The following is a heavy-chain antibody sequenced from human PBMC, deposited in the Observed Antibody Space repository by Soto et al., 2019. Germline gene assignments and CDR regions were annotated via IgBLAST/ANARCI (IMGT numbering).Heavy chain of an antibody. CDR2: INPDNGNT. CDR1: GYTFTRSG. V-gene: IGHV1-18*01. J-gene: IGHJ6*02. CDR3: ARDQGITTFGVYSMYYYGMDV. D-gene: IGHD3-3*01. Sequence: QVQLVQSGAEVKKPGASVKVSCKASGYTFTRSGISWVRQAPGQGLEWLGWINPDNGNTNYAQHLQGRVSLTTDTSQSTAYMDRRSLRSDDTAGYYCARDQGITTFGVYSMYYYGMDVWGQGTTVTVSS.